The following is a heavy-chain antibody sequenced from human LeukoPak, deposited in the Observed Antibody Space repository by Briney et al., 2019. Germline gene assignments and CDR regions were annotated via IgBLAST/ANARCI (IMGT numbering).Heavy chain of an antibody. CDR3: ANARDYFDY. J-gene: IGHJ4*02. Sequence: GGSLRLSCAASGFSFSAYGMNWVRQAPGKGLEWVSAISGSGGSTYYADSVKGRFTISRDNSKNTLYLQMNSLRAEDTAVYYCANARDYFDYWGQGTLVTVSS. CDR2: ISGSGGST. V-gene: IGHV3-23*01. CDR1: GFSFSAYG.